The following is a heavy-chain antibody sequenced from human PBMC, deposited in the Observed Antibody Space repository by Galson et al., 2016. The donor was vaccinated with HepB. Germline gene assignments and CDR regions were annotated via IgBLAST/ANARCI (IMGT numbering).Heavy chain of an antibody. D-gene: IGHD2-21*02. CDR2: INADGTST. CDR3: TRDDSYGLDV. CDR1: DFTFSGRW. J-gene: IGHJ6*02. V-gene: IGHV3-74*01. Sequence: CAASDFTFSGRWMHWVRQVPGEGLVWVSYINADGTSTTYADSVKGRFTISRDNAKNTVHLQMNSLRAEDTAIYYCTRDDSYGLDVWGQGTTVTVSS.